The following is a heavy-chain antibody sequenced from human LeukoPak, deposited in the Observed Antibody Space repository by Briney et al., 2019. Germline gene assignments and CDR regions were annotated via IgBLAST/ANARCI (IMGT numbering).Heavy chain of an antibody. D-gene: IGHD3-10*01. CDR3: ARDRTTMVRGVIQEYYFDY. CDR1: GFTLNSYI. Sequence: GGSLRLSCAASGFTLNSYIIYWVRQAPGKGLEWVAVIWYDGSNRKYVDSVEGRFTISRDTSKNTVYLQMNSLRAEDTAVYYCARDRTTMVRGVIQEYYFDYWGQGTLVTVSS. CDR2: IWYDGSNR. J-gene: IGHJ4*02. V-gene: IGHV3-33*07.